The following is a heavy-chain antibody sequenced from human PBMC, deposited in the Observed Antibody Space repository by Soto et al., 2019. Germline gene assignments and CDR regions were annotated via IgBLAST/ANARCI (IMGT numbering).Heavy chain of an antibody. D-gene: IGHD3-3*01. Sequence: GGSLRLSCAASGFTFSSYGRHWVRQAPGKGLEWVAVIWYDGSNKYYADSVKGRFTISRDNSKNTLYLQMNSLRAEDTAVYYCARARLDFWSGYTTYYYYGMDVWGQGTTVTVSS. J-gene: IGHJ6*02. V-gene: IGHV3-33*01. CDR3: ARARLDFWSGYTTYYYYGMDV. CDR2: IWYDGSNK. CDR1: GFTFSSYG.